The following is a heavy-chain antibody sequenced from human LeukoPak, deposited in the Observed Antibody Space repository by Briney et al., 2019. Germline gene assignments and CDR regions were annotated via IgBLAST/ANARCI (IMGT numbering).Heavy chain of an antibody. CDR3: AREGTMALDY. J-gene: IGHJ4*02. CDR1: GFTFSSYA. CDR2: ISYDGSNK. V-gene: IGHV3-30*01. Sequence: GRSLRLSCAASGFTFSSYAMHWVRQAPGKGLEWVAVISYDGSNKYYADSVEGRFTISRDNSKNTLYLQMNSLRAEDTAVYYCAREGTMALDYWGQGTLVTVSS. D-gene: IGHD3-10*01.